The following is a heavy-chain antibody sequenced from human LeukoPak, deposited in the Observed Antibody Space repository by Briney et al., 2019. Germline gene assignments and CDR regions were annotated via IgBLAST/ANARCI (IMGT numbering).Heavy chain of an antibody. J-gene: IGHJ4*02. Sequence: PGGSLRLSCAASGFTFSSYGMSWVRQAPRKGLEWVSGISGSGGDTFYADSVKGRFTISRDQSKNTLYLEMNSLRADDTALYYCAKVSSTWAQSPDDHWGQGTLVTVSS. CDR3: AKVSSTWAQSPDDH. CDR1: GFTFSSYG. D-gene: IGHD6-13*01. V-gene: IGHV3-23*01. CDR2: ISGSGGDT.